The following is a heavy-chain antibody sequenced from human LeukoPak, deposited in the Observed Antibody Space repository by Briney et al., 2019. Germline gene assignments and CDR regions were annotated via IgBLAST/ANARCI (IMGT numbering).Heavy chain of an antibody. J-gene: IGHJ4*02. CDR1: GSTFSDYY. Sequence: GGSLRLSCAASGSTFSDYYMSWIRQAPGKGLKWVSYISSSGGTIYYADSVKGRFTISRDNAKNSLYLQMNSLRAEDTAVYYCARDPQRRDGYSFDYWGQGTLVTVSS. D-gene: IGHD5-24*01. CDR3: ARDPQRRDGYSFDY. CDR2: ISSSGGTI. V-gene: IGHV3-11*01.